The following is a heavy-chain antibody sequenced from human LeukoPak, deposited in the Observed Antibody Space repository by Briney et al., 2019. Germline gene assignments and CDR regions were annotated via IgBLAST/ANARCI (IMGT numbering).Heavy chain of an antibody. CDR1: GGSISSGGYS. V-gene: IGHV3-23*01. D-gene: IGHD6-19*01. CDR2: ISGSGGST. CDR3: AKEGEEQWPLNENYFDY. J-gene: IGHJ4*02. Sequence: ETLSLTCAVSGGSISSGGYSWSWVRQAPGQGLEWVSAISGSGGSTYYADSVKGRFTISRDNSKNTLYLQMNSLRAEDTAVYYCAKEGEEQWPLNENYFDYWGQGTLVTVSS.